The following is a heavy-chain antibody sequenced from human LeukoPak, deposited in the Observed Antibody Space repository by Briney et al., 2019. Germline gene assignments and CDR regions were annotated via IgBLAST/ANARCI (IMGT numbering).Heavy chain of an antibody. CDR3: ARDGRFGARNAFDI. V-gene: IGHV3-21*01. J-gene: IGHJ3*02. CDR1: GFTFSSYS. Sequence: GGSLRLSCAASGFTFSSYSMNWVRQAPGKGLEWVSSISSSSSYIYYADSVKGRFTISRDNAKNSLYLQMNSLRAEDTAVYYCARDGRFGARNAFDIWGQGTMVTVSS. D-gene: IGHD3-10*01. CDR2: ISSSSSYI.